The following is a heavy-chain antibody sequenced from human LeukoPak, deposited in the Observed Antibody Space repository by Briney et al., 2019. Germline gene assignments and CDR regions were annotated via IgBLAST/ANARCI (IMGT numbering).Heavy chain of an antibody. CDR3: ATKSFYVWGIYFVDY. CDR2: ISSSSDNT. J-gene: IGHJ4*02. Sequence: GGSLRPSCAASGFTFSSYAMSWVREAPGKGLEWVSVISSSSDNTYYTDSVKGRFTISRDNSKNTLYLQMNSLRGEVTAVYYFATKSFYVWGIYFVDYWGQGTLVTVPS. CDR1: GFTFSSYA. V-gene: IGHV3-23*01. D-gene: IGHD3-16*01.